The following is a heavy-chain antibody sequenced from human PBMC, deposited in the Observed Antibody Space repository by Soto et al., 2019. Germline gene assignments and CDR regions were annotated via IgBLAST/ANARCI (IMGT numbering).Heavy chain of an antibody. J-gene: IGHJ6*02. V-gene: IGHV3-23*01. Sequence: GGSLRLSCAASGFTFSSYAMSWVRQAPGKGLEWVSAISGSGGSTYYADSVKGRFTISRDNSKNTLYLQMNSLRAEDTAVYYCAKDPCGGDCYAGMDVWGQGTTVTVSS. CDR1: GFTFSSYA. CDR3: AKDPCGGDCYAGMDV. D-gene: IGHD2-21*02. CDR2: ISGSGGST.